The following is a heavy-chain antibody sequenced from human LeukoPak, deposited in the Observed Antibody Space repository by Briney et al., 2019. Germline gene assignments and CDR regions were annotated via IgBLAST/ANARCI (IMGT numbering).Heavy chain of an antibody. CDR3: ARETFYGDYPEY. CDR2: IYYSGST. Sequence: SETLSLTCTVSGGSISSYYWSWIRQPPGKGLEWIGYIYYSGSTNYNPSLKSRVTISVDTSKNQFSLKLSSVTAADTAVYYCARETFYGDYPEYWGQGTLVTVSS. J-gene: IGHJ4*02. V-gene: IGHV4-59*01. CDR1: GGSISSYY. D-gene: IGHD4-17*01.